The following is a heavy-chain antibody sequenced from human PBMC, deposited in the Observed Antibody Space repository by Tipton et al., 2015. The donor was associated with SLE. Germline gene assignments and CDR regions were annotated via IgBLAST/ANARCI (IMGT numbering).Heavy chain of an antibody. Sequence: TLSLTCTVSGGSISSHYWSWIRQPPGKGLEWIGYIYYSGSTNYNPSLKSRVTISVDTSKNQFSLKLSSVTAADTAVYYCAGVNYGYYYFDYWGQGTLVTVSS. J-gene: IGHJ4*02. CDR2: IYYSGST. CDR1: GGSISSHY. D-gene: IGHD3-10*01. V-gene: IGHV4-59*11. CDR3: AGVNYGYYYFDY.